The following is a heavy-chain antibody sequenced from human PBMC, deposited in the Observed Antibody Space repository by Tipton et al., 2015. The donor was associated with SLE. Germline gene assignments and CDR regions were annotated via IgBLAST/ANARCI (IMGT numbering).Heavy chain of an antibody. CDR2: FSDGGSST. Sequence: VQLVQSGGGLVQPGGSLRLSCAASGFTFNRYWMHWVRQAPGKGLEWVSDFSDGGSSTYYADSVKGRFTISRDNSKNMLYLQMNSLRVEDTAVYYCAKGGTGKFDYWGQGTLVTVSS. D-gene: IGHD7-27*01. J-gene: IGHJ4*02. V-gene: IGHV3-23*04. CDR1: GFTFNRYW. CDR3: AKGGTGKFDY.